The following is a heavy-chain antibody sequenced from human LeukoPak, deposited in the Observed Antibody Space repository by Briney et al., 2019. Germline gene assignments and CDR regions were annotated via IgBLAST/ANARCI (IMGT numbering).Heavy chain of an antibody. V-gene: IGHV4-59*08. CDR1: GGSISSLY. D-gene: IGHD6-6*01. J-gene: IGHJ4*02. CDR2: IYYTGST. CDR3: ARHRAYSSSSPFDY. Sequence: SETLSLTCSVSGGSISSLYWNWIRQPPGEGLEWIGYIYYTGSTNYNPSLKSRVTMFVDMSKNQFSLRLSSVTAADTAVYYCARHRAYSSSSPFDYWGQGTLVTVSS.